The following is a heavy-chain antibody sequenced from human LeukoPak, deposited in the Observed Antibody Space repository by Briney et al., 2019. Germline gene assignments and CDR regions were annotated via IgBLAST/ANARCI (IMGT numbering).Heavy chain of an antibody. CDR2: IRYDGSNK. CDR1: GFTFSSYG. Sequence: PGGSLRLSCAASGFTFSSYGMYWVRQAPGKGLEWVAFIRYDGSNKYYADSVKGRFTVSRDNSKNTLYLQMKSLRAEDSAVYYCVRSGNTMIVVIITQWGQGTLVTVSS. CDR3: VRSGNTMIVVIITQ. V-gene: IGHV3-30*02. D-gene: IGHD3-22*01. J-gene: IGHJ4*02.